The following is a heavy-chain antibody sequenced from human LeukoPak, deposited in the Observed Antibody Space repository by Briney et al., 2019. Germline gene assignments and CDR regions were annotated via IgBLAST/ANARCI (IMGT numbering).Heavy chain of an antibody. D-gene: IGHD5-24*01. CDR3: ATTREYYYYYGMDV. Sequence: PSQTLSLTCAVSGGSISSGGYSWSWIRQPPGKGLEWIGYIYHSGSTYYNPSLKSRVTISVDRSKNQFSLKLSSVTAADTAVCYCATTREYYYYYGMDVWGQGTTITVSS. CDR1: GGSISSGGYS. CDR2: IYHSGST. J-gene: IGHJ6*02. V-gene: IGHV4-30-2*01.